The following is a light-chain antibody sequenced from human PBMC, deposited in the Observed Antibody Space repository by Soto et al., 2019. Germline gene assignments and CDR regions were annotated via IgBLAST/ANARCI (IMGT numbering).Light chain of an antibody. J-gene: IGLJ1*01. V-gene: IGLV2-14*01. CDR1: ISDFGLYYY. CDR3: SSYTSDSSYV. Sequence: SALPQPASVSGSPGQSITISFTVTISDFGLYYYVSWYQQHPGKAPQLMIYAVSNRPSGVSNRFSASKSGNTASLFISGLQAEDEADYYCSSYTSDSSYVFGSGTKVTVL. CDR2: AVS.